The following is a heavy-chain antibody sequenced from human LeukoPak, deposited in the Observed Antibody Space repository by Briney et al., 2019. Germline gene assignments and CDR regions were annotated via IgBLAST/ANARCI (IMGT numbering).Heavy chain of an antibody. CDR3: ARDEAAGYFDY. V-gene: IGHV1-3*01. Sequence: GGSVKVSCKASGYTFTSYTMHWVRQAPGQRLEWMGWINAGNGNTKFSQKFQGRVTITRDTSARTAYMEVSGLRSEDTAVYYCARDEAAGYFDYWGQGTLVTVS. CDR1: GYTFTSYT. CDR2: INAGNGNT. J-gene: IGHJ4*02. D-gene: IGHD6-13*01.